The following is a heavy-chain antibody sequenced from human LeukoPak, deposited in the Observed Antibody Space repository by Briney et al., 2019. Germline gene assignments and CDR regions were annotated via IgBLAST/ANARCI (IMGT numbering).Heavy chain of an antibody. CDR1: GYTFTRYA. CDR2: VNAGNGKT. V-gene: IGHV1-3*01. CDR3: ARSSCDFLTGSPLLNSFDY. J-gene: IGHJ4*02. Sequence: ASVKVSCKASGYTFTRYALHWVRQAPRQRLEWMGWVNAGNGKTKYSQKFQGRVTITRDTSASAAYMELNSLRSEDTAVYYCARSSCDFLTGSPLLNSFDYWGQGTLVTVSS. D-gene: IGHD3-9*01.